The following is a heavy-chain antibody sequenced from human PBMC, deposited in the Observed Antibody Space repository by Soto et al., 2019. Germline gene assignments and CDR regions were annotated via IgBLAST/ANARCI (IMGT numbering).Heavy chain of an antibody. J-gene: IGHJ1*01. D-gene: IGHD3-3*01. V-gene: IGHV1-18*01. CDR3: ARDPLGHFQY. CDR1: GYTFTTYG. Sequence: QVQPVQSGAEVKKPGASVKVSCKASGYTFTTYGISWVRQAPGQGLEWMGWISAYNGDTNYAQKFQGRVTMTTDTSTRTAYMEVRSLRSDDTAVYYCARDPLGHFQYWGQGTLVTVSS. CDR2: ISAYNGDT.